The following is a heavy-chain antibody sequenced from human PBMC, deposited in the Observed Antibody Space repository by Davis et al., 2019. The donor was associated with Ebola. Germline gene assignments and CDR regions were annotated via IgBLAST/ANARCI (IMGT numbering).Heavy chain of an antibody. CDR2: IIPIFGTA. CDR1: GGIFSRTA. J-gene: IGHJ4*02. Sequence: SVKVSCKASGGIFSRTAISWVRQAPGQGLEWMGGIIPIFGTAKYAQKFQGSVTITADESTSTAYMELSSLRSKDTAVYYCARDRGGGYYTWNSWGQGTLVTVSS. V-gene: IGHV1-69*13. CDR3: ARDRGGGYYTWNS. D-gene: IGHD1-26*01.